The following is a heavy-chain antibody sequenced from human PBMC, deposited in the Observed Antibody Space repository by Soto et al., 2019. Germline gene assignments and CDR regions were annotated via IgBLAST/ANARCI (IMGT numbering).Heavy chain of an antibody. Sequence: ASVKVSCQASGYTFPTYGISWVRQAPGQGLEWVGWISANNGDTQFAPNFHDRVTITTDTSTSTGYMDLRSLRSDDTAVYYCARVSGNFWSGYYNLDFWGQGTLVTVSS. V-gene: IGHV1-18*01. D-gene: IGHD3-3*01. CDR2: ISANNGDT. CDR1: GYTFPTYG. J-gene: IGHJ4*02. CDR3: ARVSGNFWSGYYNLDF.